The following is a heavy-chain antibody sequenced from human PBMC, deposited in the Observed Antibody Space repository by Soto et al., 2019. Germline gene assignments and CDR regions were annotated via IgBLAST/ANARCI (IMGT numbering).Heavy chain of an antibody. CDR1: GGTFSSYT. CDR3: ARDYPYGSGSYYRIHFDY. Sequence: QVQLVQSGAEVKKPGSSVKVSCKASGGTFSSYTISWVRQAPGQGLEWMGRIIPILGIANYAQKFQGRVTITADKSTSTAYMELSSPRSEDTAVYYCARDYPYGSGSYYRIHFDYWGQGTLVTVSS. CDR2: IIPILGIA. D-gene: IGHD3-10*01. J-gene: IGHJ4*02. V-gene: IGHV1-69*08.